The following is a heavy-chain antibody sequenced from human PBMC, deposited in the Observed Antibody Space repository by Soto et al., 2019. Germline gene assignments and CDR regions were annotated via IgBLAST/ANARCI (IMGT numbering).Heavy chain of an antibody. Sequence: GGSLRLSCAASGFTFSSYAMSWVRPAPGKGLEWVSAISGSGGSTYYADSVKGRFTISRDSSKNTLYLQMNSLRAEDKAVYYCAKIGTPVGAIDYFDYWGQGTLVTVSS. CDR2: ISGSGGST. CDR3: AKIGTPVGAIDYFDY. J-gene: IGHJ4*02. D-gene: IGHD1-26*01. V-gene: IGHV3-23*01. CDR1: GFTFSSYA.